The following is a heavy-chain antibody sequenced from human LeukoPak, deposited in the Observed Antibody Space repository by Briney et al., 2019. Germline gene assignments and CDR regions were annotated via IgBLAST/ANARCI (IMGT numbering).Heavy chain of an antibody. D-gene: IGHD3-10*01. Sequence: SETLSLTCAVSGGSMSNYYWTWFRQPAGKGLEWIGRIYTNGRTRYNPSLKSRVTMSVDTSKNQVSMNLRSETAADTAVYYCARDEESWGQGALVTVSS. J-gene: IGHJ5*02. V-gene: IGHV4-4*07. CDR2: IYTNGRT. CDR1: GGSMSNYY. CDR3: ARDEES.